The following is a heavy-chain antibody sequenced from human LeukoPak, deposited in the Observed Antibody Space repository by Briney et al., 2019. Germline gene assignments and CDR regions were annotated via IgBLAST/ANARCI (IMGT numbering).Heavy chain of an antibody. J-gene: IGHJ5*02. D-gene: IGHD2-2*01. V-gene: IGHV3-11*01. CDR2: ISSSAHSI. Sequence: GSLRLSCAASGFTFSDYYMSWIRQAPGKGLEWVTYISSSAHSIYYADSVQGRFTISRDNAKNSVFLQMNSLRAEDTAVYYCARGSTSYLSWFDPWGQGTLVTVSS. CDR3: ARGSTSYLSWFDP. CDR1: GFTFSDYY.